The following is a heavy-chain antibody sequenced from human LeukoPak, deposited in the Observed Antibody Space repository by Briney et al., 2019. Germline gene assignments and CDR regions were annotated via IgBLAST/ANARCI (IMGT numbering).Heavy chain of an antibody. Sequence: ASVTVSPTASGYTFTSYDINWVRQAPGQGVGWMGWMNPNSGNTGYAQKFQGRVTMTRNTSISTAYMELSSLRSEDTAVYYCARVRLRLEGYYFDYWGQGTLLTVSS. D-gene: IGHD6-6*01. V-gene: IGHV1-8*01. CDR3: ARVRLRLEGYYFDY. CDR2: MNPNSGNT. CDR1: GYTFTSYD. J-gene: IGHJ4*02.